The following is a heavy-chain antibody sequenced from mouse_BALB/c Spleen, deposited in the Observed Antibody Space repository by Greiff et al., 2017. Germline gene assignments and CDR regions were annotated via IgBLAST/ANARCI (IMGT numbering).Heavy chain of an antibody. CDR3: ARRGVRGDAMDY. CDR1: GFTFSSYT. V-gene: IGHV5-12-2*01. J-gene: IGHJ4*01. Sequence: EVMLVESGGGLVQPGGSLKLSCAASGFTFSSYTMSWVRQTPEKRLEWVAYISNGGGSTYYPDTVKGRFTISRDNAKNTLYLQMSSLKSEDTAMYYCARRGVRGDAMDYWGQGTSVTVSS. CDR2: ISNGGGST. D-gene: IGHD2-14*01.